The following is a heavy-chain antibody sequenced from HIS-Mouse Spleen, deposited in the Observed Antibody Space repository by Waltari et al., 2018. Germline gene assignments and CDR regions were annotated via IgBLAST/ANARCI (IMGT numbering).Heavy chain of an antibody. CDR1: GSPFTRYA. CDR2: MNPNSGNT. V-gene: IGHV1-8*01. D-gene: IGHD3-3*01. J-gene: IGHJ4*02. CDR3: ARVYYDFWSGYYY. Sequence: QVQLVQSGAEVKKPGASVKVSCKASGSPFTRYAIKRVRTATGQGLEWMGWMNPNSGNTGYAQKFQGRVTMTRNTSISTAYMELSSLRSEDTAVYYCARVYYDFWSGYYYWGQGTLVTVSS.